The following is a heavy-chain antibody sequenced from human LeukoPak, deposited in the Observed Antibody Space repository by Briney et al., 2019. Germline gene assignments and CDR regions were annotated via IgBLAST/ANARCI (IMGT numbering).Heavy chain of an antibody. CDR3: ARDDTAAAIALIN. J-gene: IGHJ4*02. V-gene: IGHV3-48*01. Sequence: GGSLRLSCAASGFTFSSYSMNWVRQAPGKGLEWVSYISSSSTIYYADSVKGRFTISRDNAKNSVYLQMNSLRAEDTAVYYCARDDTAAAIALINWGQGTLVTVSS. CDR1: GFTFSSYS. CDR2: ISSSSTI. D-gene: IGHD6-13*01.